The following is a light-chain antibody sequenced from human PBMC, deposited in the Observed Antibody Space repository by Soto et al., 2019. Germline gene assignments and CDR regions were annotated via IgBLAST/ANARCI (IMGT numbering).Light chain of an antibody. CDR1: QGISSY. V-gene: IGKV1-9*01. CDR3: QQYTIWPTT. Sequence: IQLTQSPSSLSASVGDRVTITCRASQGISSYLAWYQQKPGKAPKLLIYAASTLQSGVPSRFSGSGSGTEFTLTISSLQSEDFAVYYCQQYTIWPTTFGQGTKVDIK. J-gene: IGKJ1*01. CDR2: AAS.